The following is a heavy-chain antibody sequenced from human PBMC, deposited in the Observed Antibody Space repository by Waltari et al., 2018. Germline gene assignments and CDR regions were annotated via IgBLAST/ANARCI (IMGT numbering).Heavy chain of an antibody. CDR1: GYTFTSYA. CDR3: ARGGVVVPAANYYYYGMDV. V-gene: IGHV7-4-1*02. CDR2: INTNTGNQ. D-gene: IGHD2-2*01. Sequence: QVQLVQSGSELKKPGASVKVSCKASGYTFTSYAMNWVRQAPGQGLEWMGWINTNTGNQTYAQGFTGRFVFSLDTSVSTAYLQISSLKAEDTAVYYCARGGVVVPAANYYYYGMDVWGQGTTVTVSS. J-gene: IGHJ6*02.